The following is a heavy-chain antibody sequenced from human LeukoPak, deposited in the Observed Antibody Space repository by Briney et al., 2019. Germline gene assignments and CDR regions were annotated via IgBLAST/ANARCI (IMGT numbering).Heavy chain of an antibody. CDR2: INTDGSST. CDR1: GFTFSSYW. Sequence: GGSLRLSCAASGFTFSSYWMHWVRQAPGKGLVWVSRINTDGSSTSYADSVKGRFTISRDNAKNTLYLQMNSLRAEDTAVYYCARDLGGGDPLDAFDIWGQGTMVTVSS. D-gene: IGHD2-21*02. J-gene: IGHJ3*02. CDR3: ARDLGGGDPLDAFDI. V-gene: IGHV3-74*01.